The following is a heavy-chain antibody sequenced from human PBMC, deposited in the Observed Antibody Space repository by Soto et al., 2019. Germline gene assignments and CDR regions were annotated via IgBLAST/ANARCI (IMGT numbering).Heavy chain of an antibody. CDR3: ARVVRQSAFDI. CDR1: GGSFSGYY. V-gene: IGHV4-34*01. CDR2: INHSGST. J-gene: IGHJ3*02. D-gene: IGHD1-26*01. Sequence: SETLSLTCAVYGGSFSGYYWSWIRQPPGKGLEWIGEINHSGSTNYNPSLKSRVTISVDTSKNQFSLKLSSVTAADTAVYYFARVVRQSAFDIWGQGTMVTVSS.